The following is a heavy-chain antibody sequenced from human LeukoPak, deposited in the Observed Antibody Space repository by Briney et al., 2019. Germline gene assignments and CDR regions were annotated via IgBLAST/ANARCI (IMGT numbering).Heavy chain of an antibody. D-gene: IGHD3-3*01. J-gene: IGHJ4*02. Sequence: PGGSLRLSCAAAGFTFSDYYMSWVRQAPGKGLEGVAQIKTETDGGTTDYAAPVKGRFTISRDGSKNMVFLQMNSLKTDGTALYYCTWSGLKIESWGQGTLVTVSS. CDR3: TWSGLKIES. V-gene: IGHV3-15*01. CDR2: IKTETDGGTT. CDR1: GFTFSDYY.